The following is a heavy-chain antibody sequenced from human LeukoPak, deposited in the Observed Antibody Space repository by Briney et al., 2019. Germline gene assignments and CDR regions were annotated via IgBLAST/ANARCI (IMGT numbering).Heavy chain of an antibody. J-gene: IGHJ6*04. CDR3: ARDQYYGSGSSAMDV. Sequence: ASVQVSCTASGYTFTAYYMHWVRQAPGPGLEWMGWINPNSGGTNYAQKFQGWVTITRDTSISTAYMELSRLRSDDTAVYYCARDQYYGSGSSAMDVWGKGTTVTVSS. CDR1: GYTFTAYY. CDR2: INPNSGGT. D-gene: IGHD3-10*01. V-gene: IGHV1-2*04.